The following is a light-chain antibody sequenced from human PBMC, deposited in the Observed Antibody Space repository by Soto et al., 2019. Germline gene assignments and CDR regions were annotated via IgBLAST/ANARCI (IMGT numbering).Light chain of an antibody. V-gene: IGLV2-14*01. J-gene: IGLJ1*01. CDR1: SSDVGGYNY. CDR3: SSYTSSSTLDV. Sequence: QPVLNQPASGNGSPGQSITISCTRTSSDVGGYNYVSWYQQHPGKAPKLMIYDVSNRPSGVSNGFSGSKSGNTASLTISGLQAEDEADYYCSSYTSSSTLDVFGTETKVTV. CDR2: DVS.